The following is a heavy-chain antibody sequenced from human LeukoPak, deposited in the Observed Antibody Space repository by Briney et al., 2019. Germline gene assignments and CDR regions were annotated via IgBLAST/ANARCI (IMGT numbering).Heavy chain of an antibody. V-gene: IGHV4-34*01. Sequence: SETLSLTCAVYGGSFSGYYWSWIRQPPGKGLEWIGEINHSGSTNYNPSLKSRVTISVDTSKNQFSLKLSSVTAADTAVYYCAGGYGGRTDYWGQGTLVTVSS. CDR3: AGGYGGRTDY. J-gene: IGHJ4*02. CDR2: INHSGST. D-gene: IGHD4-23*01. CDR1: GGSFSGYY.